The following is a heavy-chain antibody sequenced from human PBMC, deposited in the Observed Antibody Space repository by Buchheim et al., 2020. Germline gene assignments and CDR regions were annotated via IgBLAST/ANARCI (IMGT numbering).Heavy chain of an antibody. Sequence: QVQLQESGPGLLKPSQTLSLTCTVSGGSISRGGYYWSWIRQHPGKGLEWIGYIYYSGSNYYNPSLTSRVTISVETSKNQFSLKLSSVTAADTAVYYCARDVRKRGHLDYWGQGTL. CDR3: ARDVRKRGHLDY. V-gene: IGHV4-31*03. CDR1: GGSISRGGYY. D-gene: IGHD2/OR15-2a*01. CDR2: IYYSGSN. J-gene: IGHJ4*02.